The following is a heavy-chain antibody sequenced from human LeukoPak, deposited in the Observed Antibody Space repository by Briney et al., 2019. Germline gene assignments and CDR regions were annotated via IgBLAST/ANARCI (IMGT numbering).Heavy chain of an antibody. CDR3: AKDYGSSGWYLKFDC. CDR1: GWTFSSYA. J-gene: IGHJ4*02. Sequence: GGSLRLSCAASGWTFSSYAMSWVGQAPGKGLDWVSAISGGGGSSYYADSVKGRFTISRDTSKNTLYLQMNSLRAEDTAVYSCAKDYGSSGWYLKFDCWGQGTLVTVSS. D-gene: IGHD6-19*01. CDR2: ISGGGGSS. V-gene: IGHV3-23*01.